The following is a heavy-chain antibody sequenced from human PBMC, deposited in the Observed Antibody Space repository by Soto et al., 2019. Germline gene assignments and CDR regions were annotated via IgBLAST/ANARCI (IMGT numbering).Heavy chain of an antibody. V-gene: IGHV4-59*01. D-gene: IGHD3-10*01. Sequence: QVQLQESGPGLVKPSETLSLTCTVSGGSISSDYWSWIRQPPGKGLEWIGYIYYSGSTNYNPSLKVRVTISVDTDKNQFYLKLSSVTAADTAVYYCARGGAYYFGSGSYLYDYWGQGTLFTVST. J-gene: IGHJ4*02. CDR1: GGSISSDY. CDR2: IYYSGST. CDR3: ARGGAYYFGSGSYLYDY.